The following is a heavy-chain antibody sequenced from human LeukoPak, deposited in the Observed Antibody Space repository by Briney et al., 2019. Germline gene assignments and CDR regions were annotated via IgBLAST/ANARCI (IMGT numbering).Heavy chain of an antibody. CDR1: GFTFNNYG. CDR3: AKGSSGYFADL. J-gene: IGHJ5*02. Sequence: GGSLRLSCAASGFTFNNYGLIWVRQAPGKGLEWVAAISNDGGGTMYAAFVEGRFTISRDNSKNTLFLQMDSLRAEDTALYYCAKGSSGYFADLWGQGTLVTVSS. D-gene: IGHD3-22*01. V-gene: IGHV3-23*01. CDR2: ISNDGGGT.